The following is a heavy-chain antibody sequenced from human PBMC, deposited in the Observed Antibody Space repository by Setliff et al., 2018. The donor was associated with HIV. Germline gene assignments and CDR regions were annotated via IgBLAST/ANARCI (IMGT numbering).Heavy chain of an antibody. CDR2: IIPILGIA. CDR3: TKARAVGEFYYYSMDV. CDR1: GGTFSSYA. D-gene: IGHD6-13*01. V-gene: IGHV1-69*10. Sequence: AASVKVSCKASGGTFSSYAISWVRQAPGQGLEWMGGIIPILGIANYAQKFQGRFTISRDNAKNSLYLQMSSLRVEDTALYYCTKARAVGEFYYYSMDVWGQGTTVTVSS. J-gene: IGHJ6*02.